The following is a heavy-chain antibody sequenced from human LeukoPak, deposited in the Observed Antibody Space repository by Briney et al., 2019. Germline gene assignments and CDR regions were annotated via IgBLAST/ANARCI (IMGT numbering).Heavy chain of an antibody. CDR1: GFTFSSYG. CDR2: ISYDGSNK. V-gene: IGHV3-30*18. CDR3: AKDLKEDIVVVVAATPDY. J-gene: IGHJ4*02. D-gene: IGHD2-15*01. Sequence: GGSLRLSCVASGFTFSSYGMHWVRQAPGKGLEWVAVISYDGSNKYYADSVKGRFTISRDNSKNTLYLQMNSLRAEDTAVYYCAKDLKEDIVVVVAATPDYWGQGTLVTVSS.